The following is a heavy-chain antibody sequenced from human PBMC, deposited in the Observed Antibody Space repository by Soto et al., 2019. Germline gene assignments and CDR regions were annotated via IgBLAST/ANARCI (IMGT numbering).Heavy chain of an antibody. CDR2: IYYSGTT. CDR3: AQSGYSGSGFFQH. J-gene: IGHJ1*01. CDR1: GASINSVSYY. Sequence: SETLSLTCTVSGASINSVSYYWGWVRQPPGKGLEWIAYIYYSGTTYYNPSLKSRVTISLDMSKNQFSLKLDSVTAADMAVYYCAQSGYSGSGFFQHWGQGTLVTVSS. V-gene: IGHV4-39*01. D-gene: IGHD5-12*01.